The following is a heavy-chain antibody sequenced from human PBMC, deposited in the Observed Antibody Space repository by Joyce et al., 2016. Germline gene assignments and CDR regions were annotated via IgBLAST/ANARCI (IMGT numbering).Heavy chain of an antibody. CDR1: GGPCRGFF. V-gene: IGHV4-34*01. D-gene: IGHD6-19*01. CDR3: ARSQWLAPLMY. Sequence: QVQLQQWGAGLLKPSETLSLTCAVSGGPCRGFFWTWVRQPPGKGLEWVGDNNKRGVTNYNPSLKTRVTFSVDTSKSQFSLKLTSLSAADTAVYYCARSQWLAPLMYWGQGTPVTVSS. J-gene: IGHJ4*02. CDR2: NNKRGVT.